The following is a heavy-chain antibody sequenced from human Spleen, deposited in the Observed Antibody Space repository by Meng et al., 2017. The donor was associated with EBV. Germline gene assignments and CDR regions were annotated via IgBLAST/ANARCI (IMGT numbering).Heavy chain of an antibody. Sequence: VPLSESGGDLVPAGGSLSLSCACSGFRFMRYWMHWVRPAPGEGLVWVSRTNADGRITDYADSVRGRFTIYRDNPKNTLYLQMNSLRVEDTAVYFCSRDLAGSGDDWGQGTLVTVSS. J-gene: IGHJ4*02. CDR2: TNADGRIT. CDR1: GFRFMRYW. V-gene: IGHV3-74*01. CDR3: SRDLAGSGDD.